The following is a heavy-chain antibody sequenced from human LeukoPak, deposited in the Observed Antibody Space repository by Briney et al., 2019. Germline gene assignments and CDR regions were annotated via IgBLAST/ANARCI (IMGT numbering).Heavy chain of an antibody. V-gene: IGHV4-59*01. J-gene: IGHJ4*02. CDR1: GGSISTYY. CDR2: IYYSGST. CDR3: ARDTGTVVDY. D-gene: IGHD4-23*01. Sequence: SETLSLTCTVSGGSISTYYWSWVRQPPGKGLEWIGYIYYSGSTNYNPSLKSRVTTSVDTSKNQFSLKLSSVTAADTAVYYCARDTGTVVDYWGQGTLVTVSS.